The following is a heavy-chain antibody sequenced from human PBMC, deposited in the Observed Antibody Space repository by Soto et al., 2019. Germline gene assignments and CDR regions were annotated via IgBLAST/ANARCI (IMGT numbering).Heavy chain of an antibody. Sequence: GGSLRLSCAASGFTFSSYAMSWVRQAPGKGLGWVSAISGSGGSTYYADSVKGRFTISRDNSKNTLYLQMNSLRDEDTAIYYCATVSGALVYLGYWGQGTLVTVSS. CDR2: ISGSGGST. CDR1: GFTFSSYA. V-gene: IGHV3-23*01. D-gene: IGHD3-16*01. J-gene: IGHJ4*02. CDR3: ATVSGALVYLGY.